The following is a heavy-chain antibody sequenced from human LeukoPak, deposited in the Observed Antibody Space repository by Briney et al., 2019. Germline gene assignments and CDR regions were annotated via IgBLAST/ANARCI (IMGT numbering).Heavy chain of an antibody. CDR3: ARSGFGVVTRYSWFDP. V-gene: IGHV3-11*04. CDR1: GFTFSDYY. J-gene: IGHJ5*02. CDR2: ISSSGSTI. Sequence: SAGTLRLYCAGSGFTFSDYYMSWIRQAPGKGLVEVSNISSSGSTIYYADSVKGRFTISRDNAKNSLYLQMNSRRAEDTVVYYCARSGFGVVTRYSWFDPWGQGTLVTVSS. D-gene: IGHD3-3*01.